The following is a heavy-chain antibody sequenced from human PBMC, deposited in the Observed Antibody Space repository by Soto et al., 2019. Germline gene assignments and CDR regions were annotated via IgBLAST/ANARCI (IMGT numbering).Heavy chain of an antibody. CDR3: ATDAKYCTTGVCGNRFDP. V-gene: IGHV1-69*13. CDR2: IIPIFGTA. J-gene: IGHJ5*02. D-gene: IGHD2-8*01. Sequence: SVKVSCKASGGPFSSYAISWVRQAPGQGLEWMGGIIPIFGTANYAQKFQGRVTITADESTSTAYLVLSSLSSEDTAVYYCATDAKYCTTGVCGNRFDPWGQGPLVTVSS. CDR1: GGPFSSYA.